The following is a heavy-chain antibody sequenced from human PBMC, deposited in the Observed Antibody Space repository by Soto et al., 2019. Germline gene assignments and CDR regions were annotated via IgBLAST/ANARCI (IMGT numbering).Heavy chain of an antibody. V-gene: IGHV4-61*08. CDR2: IYFDGSI. Sequence: PSETLSLTCSVSGDSISSVAHYWAWVRQPPGKGLEWIGYIYFDGSINYNPSLKSRVIISVDTSKNQFSVRLSSVTAADTAVYYCARAYYDTEGYGLDPWGLGTLVTVSS. CDR1: GDSISSVAHY. D-gene: IGHD3-16*01. J-gene: IGHJ5*02. CDR3: ARAYYDTEGYGLDP.